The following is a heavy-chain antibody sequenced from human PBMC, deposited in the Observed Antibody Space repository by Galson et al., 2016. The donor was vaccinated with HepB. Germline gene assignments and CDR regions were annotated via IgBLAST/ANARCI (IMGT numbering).Heavy chain of an antibody. Sequence: SLRLSCAASGLIVRSNFMTWVRQGPGKGLEWVSYISGTGNTIYYADSVKSRFTISRDNAKSSLYLQMNRLRDEDTAVYYCARVGYSRSHYFYYGMDVWGQGTTVTVSS. CDR2: ISGTGNTI. CDR3: ARVGYSRSHYFYYGMDV. CDR1: GLIVRSNF. J-gene: IGHJ6*02. V-gene: IGHV3-11*01. D-gene: IGHD6-13*01.